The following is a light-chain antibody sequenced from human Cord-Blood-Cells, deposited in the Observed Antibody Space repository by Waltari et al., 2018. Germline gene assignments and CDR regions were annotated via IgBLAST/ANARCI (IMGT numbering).Light chain of an antibody. Sequence: DIQMTQSPSSLSASVGDRVTIPCRASQSISSYLNWYQQKPGKAPKLLIYAASSLQSGVPSRFSGSGSWTDFTLTISSLQPEDFATYYCQQSYSTLFTFGPGTKVDIK. J-gene: IGKJ3*01. CDR2: AAS. CDR1: QSISSY. CDR3: QQSYSTLFT. V-gene: IGKV1-39*01.